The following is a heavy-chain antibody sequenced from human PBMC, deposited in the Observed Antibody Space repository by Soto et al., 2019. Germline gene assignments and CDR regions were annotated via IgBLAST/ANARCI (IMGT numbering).Heavy chain of an antibody. CDR3: ATVCRFCSGSNSLY. Sequence: GGPLRLSCAASGFTFSNYAMNWVRQAPGKGLEWVSYISTGDSPIYYADSVKGRFTISRDNAKKSLYLQMISLRAEDTAVYYCATVCRFCSGSNSLYWGRGTLVTVSS. CDR2: ISTGDSPI. CDR1: GFTFSNYA. D-gene: IGHD2-15*01. V-gene: IGHV3-48*01. J-gene: IGHJ4*02.